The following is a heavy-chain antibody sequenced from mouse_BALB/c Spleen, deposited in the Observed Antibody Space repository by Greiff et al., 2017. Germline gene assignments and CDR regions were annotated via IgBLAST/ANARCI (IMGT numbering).Heavy chain of an antibody. CDR1: GFTFSSYG. CDR2: ISSGGSYT. CDR3: ARQSSPMDY. J-gene: IGHJ4*01. D-gene: IGHD1-3*01. Sequence: EVKLMESGGDLVKPGGSLKLSCAASGFTFSSYGMSWVRQTPDKRLEWVATISSGGSYTYYPDSVKGRFTISRDNAKNTLYLQMSSLKSEDTAMYYCARQSSPMDYWGQGTSVTVSS. V-gene: IGHV5-6*01.